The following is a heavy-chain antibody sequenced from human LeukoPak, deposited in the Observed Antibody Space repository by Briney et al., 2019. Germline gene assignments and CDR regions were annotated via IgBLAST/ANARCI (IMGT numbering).Heavy chain of an antibody. J-gene: IGHJ5*02. V-gene: IGHV1-2*02. Sequence: ASVKVSCKASGYTFTGYYMHWVRQAPGQGLEWMGWINPNSGGTNYAQKFQGRVTMTRDTSISTAYLELSRLRSDDTAVYYCARDPTPGSEWLRFQQLFDPWGQGTLVTVSS. CDR3: ARDPTPGSEWLRFQQLFDP. D-gene: IGHD5-12*01. CDR2: INPNSGGT. CDR1: GYTFTGYY.